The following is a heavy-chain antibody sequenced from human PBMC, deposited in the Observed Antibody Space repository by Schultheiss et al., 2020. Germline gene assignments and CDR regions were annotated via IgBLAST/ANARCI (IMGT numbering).Heavy chain of an antibody. J-gene: IGHJ6*03. CDR3: AADCSSTSQNLNMDV. Sequence: ASVKVSCKASGYTFTSYAMHWVRQAPGQRLEWMGWINAGNGNTKYSQKFQGRVTITRDTSASTAYMELSSLRSEDTAVYYCAADCSSTSQNLNMDVWGKGTTVTVSS. V-gene: IGHV1-3*01. D-gene: IGHD2-2*01. CDR1: GYTFTSYA. CDR2: INAGNGNT.